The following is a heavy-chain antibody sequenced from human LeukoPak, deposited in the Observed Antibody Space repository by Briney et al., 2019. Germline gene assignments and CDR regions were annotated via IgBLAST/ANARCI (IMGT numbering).Heavy chain of an antibody. V-gene: IGHV4-39*07. CDR2: IYYSGST. D-gene: IGHD5-18*01. CDR3: AREYSYGYAFYYYYYMDV. CDR1: GGSISSSSYY. Sequence: SETLSLTCTVSGGSISSSSYYWGWIRQPPGKGLEWIGSIYYSGSTYYNPSLKSRVTISVDTSKNQFSLKLSSVTAADTAVYYCAREYSYGYAFYYYYYMDVWGKGTTVTVPS. J-gene: IGHJ6*03.